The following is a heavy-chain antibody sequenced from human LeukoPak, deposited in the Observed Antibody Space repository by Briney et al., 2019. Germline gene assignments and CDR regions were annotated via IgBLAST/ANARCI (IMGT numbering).Heavy chain of an antibody. CDR2: ISYDGSNK. CDR3: ARAGGNGYNYGSYFDY. CDR1: GFTSSSYP. V-gene: IGHV3-30-3*01. J-gene: IGHJ4*02. D-gene: IGHD5-24*01. Sequence: GGSLRLSCAASGFTSSSYPIHWVRQAPGKALEWVAVISYDGSNKYYADSVKGRFTVSRDNSKNTLYLQMNSLRAEDTAVYYCARAGGNGYNYGSYFDYWGQGTLVTVSS.